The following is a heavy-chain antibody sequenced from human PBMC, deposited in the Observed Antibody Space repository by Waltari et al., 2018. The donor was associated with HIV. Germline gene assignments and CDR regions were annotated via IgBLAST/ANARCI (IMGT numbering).Heavy chain of an antibody. CDR2: ISPASTNI. D-gene: IGHD3-10*01. CDR3: AKDHPGNYYHIYGMDV. Sequence: EEQLFESGGGLVPPGGSLRLSGAASGFDFSKFVIKWVRQAPGKGPEWVSGISPASTNIYYADSVKGRFTIYRDNSRSTLYLQMNSLRAEDTATYYCAKDHPGNYYHIYGMDVWGQGTTVSVTS. J-gene: IGHJ6*02. V-gene: IGHV3-23*01. CDR1: GFDFSKFV.